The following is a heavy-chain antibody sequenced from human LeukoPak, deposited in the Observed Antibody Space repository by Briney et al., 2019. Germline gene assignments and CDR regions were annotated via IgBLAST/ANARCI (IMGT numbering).Heavy chain of an antibody. V-gene: IGHV3-30*18. CDR3: AKDIDYGGAN. CDR1: GFTFSIYG. D-gene: IGHD4-23*01. CDR2: ISYDGSNK. Sequence: GGSLRLSCAASGFTFSIYGMHWVRQAPGKGLEWVAVISYDGSNKYYADSVKGRFTISRDNSKKTLYLQMNSLRAEDTAVYYCAKDIDYGGANWGQGTLVIVSS. J-gene: IGHJ4*02.